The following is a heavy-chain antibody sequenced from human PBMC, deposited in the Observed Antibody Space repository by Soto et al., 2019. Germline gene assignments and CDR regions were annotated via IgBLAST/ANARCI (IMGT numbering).Heavy chain of an antibody. Sequence: VASVKVSCKVSGYTLTELSMHWVRQAPGKGLEWMGGFDPEDGETIYAQKFQGRVTMTEDTSTDTAYMELSSLRSEDTAVYYCATGNNRDIVVVPAAIWGQGTLVTVSS. J-gene: IGHJ4*02. CDR1: GYTLTELS. CDR2: FDPEDGET. CDR3: ATGNNRDIVVVPAAI. D-gene: IGHD2-2*01. V-gene: IGHV1-24*01.